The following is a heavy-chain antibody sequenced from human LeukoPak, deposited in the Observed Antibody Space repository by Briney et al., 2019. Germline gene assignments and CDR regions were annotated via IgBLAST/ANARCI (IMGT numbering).Heavy chain of an antibody. CDR3: ARRITVAGGWFDP. J-gene: IGHJ5*02. CDR1: GGSISSSSYT. V-gene: IGHV4-39*01. CDR2: IYYSGTT. D-gene: IGHD6-19*01. Sequence: SETLSLTCTVSGGSISSSSYTWGWIRLPPGKGLEWVGTIYYSGTTHYNPSLKSRVTISIDTSKNQFSLKLSSVTAADTAVYFCARRITVAGGWFDPWGQGTLVTVSS.